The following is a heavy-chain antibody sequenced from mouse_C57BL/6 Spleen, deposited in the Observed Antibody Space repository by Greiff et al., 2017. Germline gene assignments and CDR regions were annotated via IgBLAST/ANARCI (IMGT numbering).Heavy chain of an antibody. CDR1: GYTFTSYW. V-gene: IGHV1-72*01. Sequence: QVQLQQPGAELVKPGASVKLSCKASGYTFTSYWMHWVKQRPGRGLEWIGRIDPNSGGTKYNEKFKSKATLTVDKPSSTAYMQLSSLTSEDSAVYYCARPLLYDYEGGYAMDYWGQGTSVTVSS. CDR3: ARPLLYDYEGGYAMDY. D-gene: IGHD2-4*01. CDR2: IDPNSGGT. J-gene: IGHJ4*01.